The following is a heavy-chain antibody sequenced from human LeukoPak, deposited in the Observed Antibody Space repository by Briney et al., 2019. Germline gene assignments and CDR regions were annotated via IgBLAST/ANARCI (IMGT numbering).Heavy chain of an antibody. D-gene: IGHD3-9*01. CDR3: ARDVGPYYDIWTGYYGGYYFDY. J-gene: IGHJ4*02. Sequence: PGGSLRLSCAASGFTVSSNYMSWVRQAPGKGLEWVSVIYSGGSTYYADSVKGRFTISRDNSKNTLYLQMNSLRAEDKAVYYCARDVGPYYDIWTGYYGGYYFDYWGQGALVTVSS. CDR1: GFTVSSNY. CDR2: IYSGGST. V-gene: IGHV3-53*01.